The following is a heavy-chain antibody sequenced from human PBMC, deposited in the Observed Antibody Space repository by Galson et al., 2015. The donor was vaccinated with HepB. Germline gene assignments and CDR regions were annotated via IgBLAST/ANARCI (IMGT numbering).Heavy chain of an antibody. CDR2: IYYRGST. Sequence: SETLSLTCTVSGDSITRPYWSWIRQPPGKGLEWLGHIYYRGSTNYNPSLKRRVTISIDKSKNEVSLTLRSVTAADTAVYYGARRSTSPQYYHDSSGYYFYFDYWGQGALVTVSS. CDR3: ARRSTSPQYYHDSSGYYFYFDY. J-gene: IGHJ4*02. V-gene: IGHV4-59*08. CDR1: GDSITRPY. D-gene: IGHD3-22*01.